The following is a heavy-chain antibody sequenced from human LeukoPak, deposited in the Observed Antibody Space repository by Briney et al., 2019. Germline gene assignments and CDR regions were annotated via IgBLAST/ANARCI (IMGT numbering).Heavy chain of an antibody. Sequence: GVSLRLSCAASGFTFSSYSTSWVRQAPGKGLEWVSSISGSGSSTYYRDSVKGRLTISRDNSKKTMYLQMNSLRADDTVVYYCAKGDRAAGGPYLFNWFDPWGQGTLVTVSS. J-gene: IGHJ5*02. CDR2: ISGSGSST. CDR1: GFTFSSYS. D-gene: IGHD6-13*01. V-gene: IGHV3-23*01. CDR3: AKGDRAAGGPYLFNWFDP.